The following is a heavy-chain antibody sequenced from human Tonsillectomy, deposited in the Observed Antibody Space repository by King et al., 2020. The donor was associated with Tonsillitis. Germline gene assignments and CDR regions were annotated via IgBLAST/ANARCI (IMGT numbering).Heavy chain of an antibody. CDR2: NNPNSGGT. D-gene: IGHD2-2*01. Sequence: VQLVESGAEVKKPGASVKVSCKASGYTFTGYYMHWVRQAPGQGLEWMGWNNPNSGGTNYAQDFQGWVTMTRDTSISTVYMELSRLRSDDTAVYYCARDYCSSTSCYLFDYWGQGTLVTVSS. CDR1: GYTFTGYY. V-gene: IGHV1-2*04. J-gene: IGHJ4*02. CDR3: ARDYCSSTSCYLFDY.